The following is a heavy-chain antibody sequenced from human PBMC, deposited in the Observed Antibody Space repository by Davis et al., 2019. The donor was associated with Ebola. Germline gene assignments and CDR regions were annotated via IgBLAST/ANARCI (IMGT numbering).Heavy chain of an antibody. Sequence: AASVKVSCKASGFTLTNYAIHWVRQAPGQRLEWMGWVHGGNGNTKYSQRFQGRVTITTDTSASTVYLDLTSLRSDDTAVFYCARASFGYKSGWYADYWGPGSLVTVSS. CDR2: VHGGNGNT. J-gene: IGHJ4*02. V-gene: IGHV1-3*01. CDR1: GFTLTNYA. CDR3: ARASFGYKSGWYADY. D-gene: IGHD6-19*01.